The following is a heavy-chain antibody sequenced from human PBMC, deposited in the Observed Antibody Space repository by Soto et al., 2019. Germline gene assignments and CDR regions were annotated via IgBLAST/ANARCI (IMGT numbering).Heavy chain of an antibody. CDR2: IDYTGSS. CDR1: GGSFSSYH. CDR3: ARSRSDSSRHRWGFDF. D-gene: IGHD6-19*01. V-gene: IGHV4-34*01. J-gene: IGHJ4*02. Sequence: QVQLQQWGAGRLKPSETLSLTCAVYGGSFSSYHWSWIRQTPGKGLEWIGEIDYTGSSNYKPSLRGRVTMSVDTSRNQFSLRLASVTAADRAVYYCARSRSDSSRHRWGFDFWGQGTVVTVSS.